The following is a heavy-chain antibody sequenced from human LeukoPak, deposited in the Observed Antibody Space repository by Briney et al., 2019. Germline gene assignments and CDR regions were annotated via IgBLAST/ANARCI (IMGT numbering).Heavy chain of an antibody. D-gene: IGHD3-10*01. Sequence: GGSVRLSCAASGFTFDDYAMLWVRQAPGKGLEWVSGISWNSGSIGYADYVKGRFTISRDNSKNTLYLQMNSLRAEDTAVYYCAKGDGSGTYYSPCGMDVWGQGTTVTVSS. CDR1: GFTFDDYA. V-gene: IGHV3-9*01. CDR2: ISWNSGSI. J-gene: IGHJ6*02. CDR3: AKGDGSGTYYSPCGMDV.